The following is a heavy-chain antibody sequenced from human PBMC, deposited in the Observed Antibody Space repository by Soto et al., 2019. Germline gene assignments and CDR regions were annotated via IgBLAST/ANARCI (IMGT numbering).Heavy chain of an antibody. CDR2: ISWDGGST. J-gene: IGHJ6*02. D-gene: IGHD2-2*01. CDR3: AKDVGYCSSTSCLLGYYGMDV. V-gene: IGHV3-43*01. CDR1: GFTFDDYT. Sequence: GGSLRLSCAASGFTFDDYTMHWVRQAPGKGLEWVSLISWDGGSTYYADSVKGRFTISRDNSKNSLYLQMNSLRTEDTALYYCAKDVGYCSSTSCLLGYYGMDVWGQGTTVTVSS.